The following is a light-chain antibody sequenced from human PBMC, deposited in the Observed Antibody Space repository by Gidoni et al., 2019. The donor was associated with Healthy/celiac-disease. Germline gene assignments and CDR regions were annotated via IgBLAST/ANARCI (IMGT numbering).Light chain of an antibody. CDR1: QGINSW. J-gene: IGKJ5*01. Sequence: DIQMTQSPSSVSASVGDRVTIPCRASQGINSWLAWYQQKPGKAPPLLIYAASSLQSGVPSRFSGSGSGTDFTLTISSLQPEDFATYYCQQANSFPITFGQGTRLEIK. CDR2: AAS. CDR3: QQANSFPIT. V-gene: IGKV1-12*01.